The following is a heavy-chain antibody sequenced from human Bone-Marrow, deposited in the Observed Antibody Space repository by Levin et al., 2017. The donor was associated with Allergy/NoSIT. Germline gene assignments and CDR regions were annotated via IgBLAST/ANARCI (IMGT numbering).Heavy chain of an antibody. CDR1: GFSLSTSGVG. CDR2: IYWNDDK. J-gene: IGHJ6*02. Sequence: SGPTLVKPTQTLTLTCTFSGFSLSTSGVGVGWIRQPPGKALEWLALIYWNDDKRYSPSLKSRLTITKDTSKNQVVLTMTNMDPVDTATYYCAHSPGSSSSSGGVGYYYYYGMDVWGQGTTVTVSS. V-gene: IGHV2-5*01. CDR3: AHSPGSSSSSGGVGYYYYYGMDV. D-gene: IGHD6-6*01.